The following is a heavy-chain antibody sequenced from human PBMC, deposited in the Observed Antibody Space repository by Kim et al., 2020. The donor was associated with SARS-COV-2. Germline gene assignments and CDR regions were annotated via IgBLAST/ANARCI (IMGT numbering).Heavy chain of an antibody. J-gene: IGHJ4*02. Sequence: GGSLRLSCAASGFTFSSYSMNWVRQVPGKGLECISYISGSGSAISYADSVKGRFTISRDNAKNFLYLQMNSLRDEDTAVYYYASDFSGSETYPKRGEYWGPGTPVTVSS. CDR2: ISGSGSAI. CDR3: ASDFSGSETYPKRGEY. V-gene: IGHV3-48*02. D-gene: IGHD3-10*01. CDR1: GFTFSSYS.